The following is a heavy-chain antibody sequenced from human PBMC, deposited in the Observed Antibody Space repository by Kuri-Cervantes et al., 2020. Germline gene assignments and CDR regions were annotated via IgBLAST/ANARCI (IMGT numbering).Heavy chain of an antibody. CDR1: GFTFDANS. V-gene: IGHV3-9*01. CDR3: AKANWGSPFDY. Sequence: SLKISCVASGFTFDANSMHWVRQVPGKGLEWVSSITWNSGSIDYADSVRGRFTISRDSAKNSLYLQMNSLRAEDTALYYCAKANWGSPFDYWGRGTLVTVSS. D-gene: IGHD7-27*01. CDR2: ITWNSGSI. J-gene: IGHJ4*02.